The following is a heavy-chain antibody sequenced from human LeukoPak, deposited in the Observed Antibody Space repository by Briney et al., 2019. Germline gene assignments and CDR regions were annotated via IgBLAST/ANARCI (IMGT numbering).Heavy chain of an antibody. CDR1: GGSFSGYY. D-gene: IGHD1-26*01. Sequence: SETLSLTCAVYGGSFSGYYWNWIRQPPGKGLERIGEIDHSGSTSYNPSLKSRVTISVDTSKSQFSLNLTSVTAADTAVYYCARSQLAWEALDYYYYYGMDVWGQGTTVTVSS. CDR3: ARSQLAWEALDYYYYYGMDV. CDR2: IDHSGST. V-gene: IGHV4-34*01. J-gene: IGHJ6*02.